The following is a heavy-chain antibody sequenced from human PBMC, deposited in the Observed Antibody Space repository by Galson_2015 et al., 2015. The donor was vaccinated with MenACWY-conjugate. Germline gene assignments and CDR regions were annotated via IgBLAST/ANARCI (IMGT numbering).Heavy chain of an antibody. D-gene: IGHD3-3*01. V-gene: IGHV4-4*02. CDR2: IYHSGST. CDR1: GGSISSSNW. Sequence: LTCAVSGGSISSSNWWRWVRQPPGKGLEWIGEIYHSGSTNYNPSLKSRVSISVDKSKNQFSLKLSSVTAADTAVYYCARRGPGSDFWSGYYSFDYWGQGTLDTVSS. J-gene: IGHJ4*02. CDR3: ARRGPGSDFWSGYYSFDY.